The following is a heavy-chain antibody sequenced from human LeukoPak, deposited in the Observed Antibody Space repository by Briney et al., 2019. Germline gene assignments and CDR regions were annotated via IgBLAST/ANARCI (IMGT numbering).Heavy chain of an antibody. V-gene: IGHV3-33*01. CDR2: IWYDGSNK. CDR3: APYCSGGSCYRY. Sequence: PGRSLRLSCAASGLTFSSYGMHWVRQAPGKGLEWVAVIWYDGSNKYYADSVKGRFTISRDNSKNTLYLQMNSLRAEDTAVYYCAPYCSGGSCYRYWGQGTLVTVSS. CDR1: GLTFSSYG. J-gene: IGHJ4*02. D-gene: IGHD2-15*01.